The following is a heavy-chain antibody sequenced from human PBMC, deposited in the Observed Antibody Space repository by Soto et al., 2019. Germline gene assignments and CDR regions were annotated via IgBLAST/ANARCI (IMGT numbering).Heavy chain of an antibody. CDR3: AKSILIFGVVNRHAFDI. CDR2: ITWNGGTI. CDR1: GFSFGDYS. J-gene: IGHJ3*02. V-gene: IGHV3-9*01. Sequence: LSLSCRASGFSFGDYSMHWVRQPPGKGLEWVSRITWNGGTINYTDSVKGRFTISSDNAKSSLYLQVGSLRPKDTALYFCAKSILIFGVVNRHAFDIWGQGTMVTVSS. D-gene: IGHD3-3*01.